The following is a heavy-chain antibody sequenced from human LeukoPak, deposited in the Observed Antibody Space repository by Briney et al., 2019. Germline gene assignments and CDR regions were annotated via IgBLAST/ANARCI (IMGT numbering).Heavy chain of an antibody. V-gene: IGHV1-46*01. Sequence: GASVKVSCKASGYTFTSYGISWVRQAPGQGLEWMGIINPSGGSTSYAQKFQGRVTMTGDTSTSTIYMELSSLRSEDTAVYYCARSKASSSFRSTFDYWGQGTLVTVSS. CDR2: INPSGGST. CDR1: GYTFTSYG. CDR3: ARSKASSSFRSTFDY. D-gene: IGHD6-13*01. J-gene: IGHJ4*02.